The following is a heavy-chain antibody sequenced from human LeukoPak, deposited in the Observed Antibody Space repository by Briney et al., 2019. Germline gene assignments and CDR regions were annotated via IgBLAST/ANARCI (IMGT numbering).Heavy chain of an antibody. CDR1: GFTVSGTY. CDR3: AGRHCSGGDCYFAGADPFDH. CDR2: IYEDAKM. V-gene: IGHV3-53*01. D-gene: IGHD2-21*01. Sequence: PGGSLRLSCAASGFTVSGTYMSWVRQAPGKGLEWVSVIYEDAKMYYIDSVKGRFTISRDTSKNTLYLQMNNLRVEDTAVYYCAGRHCSGGDCYFAGADPFDHWGQGTLVTVSS. J-gene: IGHJ4*02.